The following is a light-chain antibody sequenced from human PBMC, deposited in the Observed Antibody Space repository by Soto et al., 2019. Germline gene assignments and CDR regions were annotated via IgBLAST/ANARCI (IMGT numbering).Light chain of an antibody. Sequence: QSVLTQTPSVSGAPGQSVTMSCTGRSSNIGAGSDVHWYQHLPGTPPKVVISGNNNRPSGVPDRFSGSKSGTSASLSITGLQAEDEADYYCQSYDTSLSGSVFGGGTKVTVL. V-gene: IGLV1-40*01. J-gene: IGLJ2*01. CDR2: GNN. CDR3: QSYDTSLSGSV. CDR1: SSNIGAGSD.